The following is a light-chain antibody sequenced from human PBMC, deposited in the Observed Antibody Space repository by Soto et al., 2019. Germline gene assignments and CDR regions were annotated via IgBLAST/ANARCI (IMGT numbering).Light chain of an antibody. Sequence: DIVMTQSPDSLAVSLGERATINCKSSQSVLYSSNKKNYLAWYQQKSGQSPKVLIYWASTRESGVRDRFSGSGSGTDFTLTISSLQAEDAAVYYCQQSYSTPRTFGQGTKVEIK. CDR1: QSVLYSSNKKNY. V-gene: IGKV4-1*01. CDR3: QQSYSTPRT. J-gene: IGKJ1*01. CDR2: WAS.